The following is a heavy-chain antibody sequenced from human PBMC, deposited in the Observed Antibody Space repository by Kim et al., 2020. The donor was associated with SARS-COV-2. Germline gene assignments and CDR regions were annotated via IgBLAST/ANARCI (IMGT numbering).Heavy chain of an antibody. CDR2: YS. D-gene: IGHD1-20*01. CDR3: ARGTSRYFDP. V-gene: IGHV6-1*01. Sequence: YSDSAVSLKSRVTINPDTSKNQFYQQLNSVTPEDTAVYFCARGTSRYFDPWGQGTLVTVSS. J-gene: IGHJ5*02.